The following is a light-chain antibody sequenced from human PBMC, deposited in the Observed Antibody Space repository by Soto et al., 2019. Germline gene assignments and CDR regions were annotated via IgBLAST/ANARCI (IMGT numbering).Light chain of an antibody. Sequence: DIQMTQSPSTLSASVGDRVTITCRASQSISSWLAWYQQKPGKAPKLLIYDASSLESGVPSRFSGSGSGTEFTLTISSLQPHDFETYYCQQYNSYSRTFGPGSKVDIX. V-gene: IGKV1-5*01. CDR2: DAS. J-gene: IGKJ1*01. CDR1: QSISSW. CDR3: QQYNSYSRT.